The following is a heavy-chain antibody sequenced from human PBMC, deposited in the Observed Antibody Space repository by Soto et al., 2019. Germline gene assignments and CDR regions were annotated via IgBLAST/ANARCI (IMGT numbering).Heavy chain of an antibody. CDR3: ARADPRYLSSLGVSPIDY. CDR2: ISGQSVYI. J-gene: IGHJ4*02. D-gene: IGHD3-16*01. Sequence: EVQLVASGGGLVKPGGSLPPSCPAPGFTFTSYTMNGVRQVPGKGLEWVSAISGQSVYIYYGDSVMGRFTISRDNATNSLYLQMNSLRGEDTAVYYCARADPRYLSSLGVSPIDYWGQGTLVTVSS. CDR1: GFTFTSYT. V-gene: IGHV3-21*01.